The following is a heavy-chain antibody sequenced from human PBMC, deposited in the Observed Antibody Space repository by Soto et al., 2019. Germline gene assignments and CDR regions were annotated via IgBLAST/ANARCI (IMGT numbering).Heavy chain of an antibody. D-gene: IGHD1-26*01. J-gene: IGHJ4*02. CDR1: GYSSSSSNW. CDR2: IYYSGTT. V-gene: IGHV4-28*01. CDR3: ARREIKGPIDY. Sequence: SETLSLTCAVSGYSSSSSNWWGWIRQPPGKGLEWIGYIYYSGTTYYNPSLKSRVTMSVDTSKNQFSLKLTSVTAVDTAVYYCARREIKGPIDYCGEGTLVTVSS.